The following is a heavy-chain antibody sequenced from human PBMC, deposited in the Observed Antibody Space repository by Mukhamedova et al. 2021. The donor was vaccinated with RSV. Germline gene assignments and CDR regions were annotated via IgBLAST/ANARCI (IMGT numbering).Heavy chain of an antibody. CDR3: TKERSG. J-gene: IGHJ6*01. CDR1: GFTFSNYA. Sequence: CVGSGFTFSNYAMSWVRQAPGKGLEWVSVIGGSGTRTNYADSVKGRFTISRDNAKNTLYLQMNSLRAQDTAVYYGTKERSGWG. CDR2: IGGSGTRT. V-gene: IGHV3-23*01. D-gene: IGHD6-19*01.